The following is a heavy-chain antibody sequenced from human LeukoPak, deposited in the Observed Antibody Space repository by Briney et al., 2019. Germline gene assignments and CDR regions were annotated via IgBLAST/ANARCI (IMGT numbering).Heavy chain of an antibody. V-gene: IGHV4-59*08. Sequence: SETLSLTCTVSGGSISSYYWSWIRQPPGEGLEWIGYIYYSGSTSYNPSLKSRVTISVDTSKNQFSLKLTSVTAADTAVYYCARGRLPIDYWGQGTLVTVSS. CDR3: ARGRLPIDY. CDR1: GGSISSYY. D-gene: IGHD6-25*01. CDR2: IYYSGST. J-gene: IGHJ4*02.